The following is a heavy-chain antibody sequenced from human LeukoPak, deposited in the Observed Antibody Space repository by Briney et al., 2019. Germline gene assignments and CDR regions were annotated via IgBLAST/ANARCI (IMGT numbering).Heavy chain of an antibody. J-gene: IGHJ6*03. D-gene: IGHD1-26*01. V-gene: IGHV3-48*02. CDR1: GFTFSSYT. CDR2: ITSISSTT. Sequence: GGSLRLSCAASGFTFSSYTMSWGRQAPGKGLEWVSYITSISSTTYYADSVKGRFTISRDNGKNSLYLQMNSLRDEDTAVYYCARERVGYGVDCYYYMDVWGKGTTVTVSS. CDR3: ARERVGYGVDCYYYMDV.